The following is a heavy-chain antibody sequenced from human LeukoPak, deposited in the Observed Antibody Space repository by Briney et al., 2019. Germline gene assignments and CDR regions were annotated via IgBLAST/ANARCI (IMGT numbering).Heavy chain of an antibody. CDR2: IDSDGNST. D-gene: IGHD2/OR15-2a*01. CDR3: ARGAKYSGTFYGRNKWFDP. J-gene: IGHJ5*02. CDR1: RFTFNTYW. Sequence: PGGSLRLSCAASRFTFNTYWMHWVRQAPGKGLVWVSRIDSDGNSTAYADSVKGRFTISRDNAKNTLYLQMNSLRAEDTAVYYCARGAKYSGTFYGRNKWFDPWGQGTLVTVSS. V-gene: IGHV3-74*01.